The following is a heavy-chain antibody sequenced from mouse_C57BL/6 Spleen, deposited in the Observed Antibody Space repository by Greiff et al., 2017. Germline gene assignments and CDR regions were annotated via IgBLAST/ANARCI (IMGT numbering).Heavy chain of an antibody. Sequence: VQLQQSGPELVKPGASVKISCKASGYTFTDYYMNWVKQSHGKSLEWIGDINPNNGGTSYNQKFKGKATLTVDKSSSTAYMALRSLTSEDSAVYYCAREAGKGFAYWGQGTLVTVSA. D-gene: IGHD4-1*01. CDR2: INPNNGGT. CDR1: GYTFTDYY. J-gene: IGHJ3*01. CDR3: AREAGKGFAY. V-gene: IGHV1-26*01.